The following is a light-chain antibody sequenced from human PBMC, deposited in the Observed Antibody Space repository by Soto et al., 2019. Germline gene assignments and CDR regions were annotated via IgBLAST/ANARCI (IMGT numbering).Light chain of an antibody. J-gene: IGKJ1*01. CDR1: QSLLYSDGNTY. Sequence: DVVMPQSPLSLPVTLGQPASISCRSSQSLLYSDGNTYLNWFQQRLGQTPRRLIYQVSNRDSGVPDRFSGSGSGTDFTLKISRVEAEDVGVYYCMQSTHLPWTFGQGTKVEIK. CDR2: QVS. V-gene: IGKV2-30*01. CDR3: MQSTHLPWT.